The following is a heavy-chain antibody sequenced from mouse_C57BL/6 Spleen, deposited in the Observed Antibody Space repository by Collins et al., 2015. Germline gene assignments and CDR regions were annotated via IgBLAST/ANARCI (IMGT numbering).Heavy chain of an antibody. D-gene: IGHD1-1*01. J-gene: IGHJ1*03. V-gene: IGHV1-64*01. Sequence: QVQLQQPGADLVKPGASVKLSCKASGYIFTSYWMHWVKQRPGQGLEWIGVIHPNSGSTNYNEKFKNKATLTVDKSSSTAYMQLSSLTSEDSAVYYCAVITTVVVPYWYFDVWGTGTTVTVSS. CDR3: AVITTVVVPYWYFDV. CDR2: IHPNSGST. CDR1: GYIFTSYW.